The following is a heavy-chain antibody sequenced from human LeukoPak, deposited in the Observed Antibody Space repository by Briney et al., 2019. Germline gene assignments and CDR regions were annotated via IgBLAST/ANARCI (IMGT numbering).Heavy chain of an antibody. Sequence: GGSLRLSCAASGFTFSSYWMSWVRQAPGKGLEWVANIKQDGSEKYYVDSVKGRFTISRDNAKNSLYLQMNSLRAEDTAVYYCARDGRAMVRGVIITPPFDYWGQGTLVTVSS. D-gene: IGHD3-10*01. J-gene: IGHJ4*02. CDR1: GFTFSSYW. V-gene: IGHV3-7*01. CDR3: ARDGRAMVRGVIITPPFDY. CDR2: IKQDGSEK.